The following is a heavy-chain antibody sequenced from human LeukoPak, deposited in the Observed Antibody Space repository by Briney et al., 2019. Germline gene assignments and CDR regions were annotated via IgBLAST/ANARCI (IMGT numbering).Heavy chain of an antibody. V-gene: IGHV3-7*01. Sequence: PGGSLRLSCAASGFTFSNYWMNWVRQAPGKGLEWVANIKQDGREKYYVDSVKGRFTISRDNAKNSLYLQMNSLRAEDTAVYYCARGIQLWPATYWGQGTLVTVSS. J-gene: IGHJ4*02. CDR3: ARGIQLWPATY. D-gene: IGHD5-18*01. CDR2: IKQDGREK. CDR1: GFTFSNYW.